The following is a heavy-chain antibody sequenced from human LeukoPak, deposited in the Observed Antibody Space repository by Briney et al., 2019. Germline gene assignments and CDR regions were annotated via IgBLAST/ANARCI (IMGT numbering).Heavy chain of an antibody. J-gene: IGHJ3*02. CDR2: IYYSGST. Sequence: PSETLSLTCTVSGGSISSYYWSWNRQPPGKGLEWIGYIYYSGSTNYNPSLKSRVTISVDTSKNQFSLKLSSVTAADTAVYYCARVWTTVTTSAFDIWGQGTMVTVSS. V-gene: IGHV4-59*08. D-gene: IGHD4-17*01. CDR3: ARVWTTVTTSAFDI. CDR1: GGSISSYY.